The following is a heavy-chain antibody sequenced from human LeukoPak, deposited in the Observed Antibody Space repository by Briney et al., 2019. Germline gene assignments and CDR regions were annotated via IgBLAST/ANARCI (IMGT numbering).Heavy chain of an antibody. J-gene: IGHJ4*02. CDR2: IYYSGST. V-gene: IGHV4-31*03. CDR3: ARHSYYYDSSGYYLYYFDY. D-gene: IGHD3-22*01. Sequence: SETLSLTCTVSGGSISSGGYYWSWIRQHPGKGLEWIGYIYYSGSTYYNPSLKSRVTISVDTSKNQFSLKLSSVTAADTAVYYCARHSYYYDSSGYYLYYFDYWGQGSLVTVSS. CDR1: GGSISSGGYY.